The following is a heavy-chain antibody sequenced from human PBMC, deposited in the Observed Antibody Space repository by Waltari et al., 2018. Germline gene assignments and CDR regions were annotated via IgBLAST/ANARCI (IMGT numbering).Heavy chain of an antibody. CDR2: IYPGDSDT. Sequence: EVQLVQSGAEVKKPGESLKISCKGSGYSFTSYWIGWVRQMPGKGLEWMGIIYPGDSDTRYSPSFQGQVTISADKSISTAYLQWSSLKASDTAMYYCARRSTVTTDYYYYMDVWGKGTTVTVSS. V-gene: IGHV5-51*03. J-gene: IGHJ6*03. CDR3: ARRSTVTTDYYYYMDV. CDR1: GYSFTSYW. D-gene: IGHD4-17*01.